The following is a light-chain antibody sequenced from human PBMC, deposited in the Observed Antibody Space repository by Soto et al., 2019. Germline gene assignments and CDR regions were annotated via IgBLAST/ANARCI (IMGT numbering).Light chain of an antibody. Sequence: QSVLTQPPSASGSPGQSVTISCTGTSSDVGRYNYVSWYQQHPGKAPKLMISEVNKRASGVPDRVSGSKSGNTASLTVSGLQAEDEADYYCSSYAGTPFVFGTGTKLTVL. CDR1: SSDVGRYNY. J-gene: IGLJ1*01. V-gene: IGLV2-8*01. CDR2: EVN. CDR3: SSYAGTPFV.